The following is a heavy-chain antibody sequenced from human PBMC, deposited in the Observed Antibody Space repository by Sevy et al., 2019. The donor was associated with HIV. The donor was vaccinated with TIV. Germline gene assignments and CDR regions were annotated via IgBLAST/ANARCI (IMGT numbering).Heavy chain of an antibody. V-gene: IGHV1-18*01. D-gene: IGHD6-19*01. J-gene: IGHJ4*02. CDR3: ARDDVIAVAGINSKGGFDY. CDR2: ISAYNGNT. CDR1: GYTFTSYG. Sequence: ASVKVSCKASGYTFTSYGISWVRQAPGQGLEWMGWISAYNGNTNYAQKLQGRVTMTTDTSTSTAYMELRSLRSDDTAVYYCARDDVIAVAGINSKGGFDYWGQGTLVTVSS.